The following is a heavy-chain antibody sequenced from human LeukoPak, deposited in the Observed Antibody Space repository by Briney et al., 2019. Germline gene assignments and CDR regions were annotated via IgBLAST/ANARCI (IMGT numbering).Heavy chain of an antibody. CDR1: GYTFTSYD. J-gene: IGHJ4*02. CDR2: MNPNSGNT. V-gene: IGHV1-8*01. D-gene: IGHD4-17*01. CDR3: ARGRRRNGGATVFFEY. Sequence: GASVKLSCKASGYTFTSYDINWVRHANGQGLEWMGWMNPNSGNTGYSQKFQVRVIMTRNTTINTDYMELSTPRSEDTAVYYGARGRRRNGGATVFFEYWGQRTLVSVSS.